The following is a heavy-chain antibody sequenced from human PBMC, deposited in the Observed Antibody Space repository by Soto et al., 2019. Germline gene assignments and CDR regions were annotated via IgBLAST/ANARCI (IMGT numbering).Heavy chain of an antibody. Sequence: QVQLVQSGGEVKKPGSSVKVSCKASGGTFNNYVVNWVRQAPGQGLEGMGGILPIFATASYAQKFQGRVTITADKSTSTADMELTSLRSEDTAVYYCAGRCDSTTCLGHFDYWGQGTLVTVAS. V-gene: IGHV1-69*06. CDR3: AGRCDSTTCLGHFDY. J-gene: IGHJ4*02. CDR2: ILPIFATA. D-gene: IGHD2-2*01. CDR1: GGTFNNYV.